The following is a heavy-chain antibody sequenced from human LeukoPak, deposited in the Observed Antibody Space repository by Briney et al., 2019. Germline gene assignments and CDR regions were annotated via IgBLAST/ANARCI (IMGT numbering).Heavy chain of an antibody. CDR2: IYYSGST. CDR3: ARGVLNCGGDCYDGAPPYYFDY. Sequence: PSETLSLTCAVYSEPFIGYYWSWIRQPPGKGLEWIGYIYYSGSTYYNPSLKSRVTISVDTSKNQFSLKLSSVTAADTAVYYCARGVLNCGGDCYDGAPPYYFDYWGQGTLVTVSS. V-gene: IGHV4-30-4*08. J-gene: IGHJ4*02. CDR1: SEPFIGYY. D-gene: IGHD2-21*02.